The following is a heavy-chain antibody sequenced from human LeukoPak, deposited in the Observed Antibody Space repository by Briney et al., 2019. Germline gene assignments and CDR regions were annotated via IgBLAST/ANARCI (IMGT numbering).Heavy chain of an antibody. Sequence: SETLSLTCSVSGGYISSYYWTWIRQPPGKGLEWIGYNSYSGDPNYNPSLRSRVTISLDTSKNQFSLRLSSVTAADTAVYYCARGLGTPDYWGQGTLVIVSS. CDR2: NSYSGDP. CDR1: GGYISSYY. V-gene: IGHV4-59*01. CDR3: ARGLGTPDY. D-gene: IGHD1-14*01. J-gene: IGHJ4*02.